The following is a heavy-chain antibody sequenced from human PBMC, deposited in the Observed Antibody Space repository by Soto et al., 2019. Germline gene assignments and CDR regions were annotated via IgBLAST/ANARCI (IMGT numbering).Heavy chain of an antibody. CDR3: ARYVDSYAFSGLDA. CDR1: GGSIGSSTYY. CDR2: IFYSGTT. Sequence: SETLSLTCTVSGGSIGSSTYYWGWIRQPPGKGLEWIGNIFYSGTTNYSPSLRSRVTMSVDTSKNQFSLKLSSVTAADTAVYYGARYVDSYAFSGLDAWGQGTLVTVSS. J-gene: IGHJ5*02. V-gene: IGHV4-39*01. D-gene: IGHD3-16*01.